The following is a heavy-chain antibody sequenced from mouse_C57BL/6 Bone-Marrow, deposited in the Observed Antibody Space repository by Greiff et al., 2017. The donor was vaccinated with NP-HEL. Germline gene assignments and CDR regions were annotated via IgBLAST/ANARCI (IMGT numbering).Heavy chain of an antibody. Sequence: EVQLPQSGPGLVKPSQSLSLTCSVTGYSITSGYSWNWIRQFPGNKLEWMGYISYDGSNNYNPSLKNRISITRDTSKNQFFLKLNSVTTEDTATYYCAREGYYFDYWGQGTTLTVSS. J-gene: IGHJ2*01. CDR2: ISYDGSN. V-gene: IGHV3-6*01. CDR3: AREGYYFDY. CDR1: GYSITSGYS.